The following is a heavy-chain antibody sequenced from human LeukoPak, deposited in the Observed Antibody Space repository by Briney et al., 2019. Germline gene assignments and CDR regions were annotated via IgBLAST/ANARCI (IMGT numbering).Heavy chain of an antibody. CDR2: IKQDGSEK. D-gene: IGHD3-3*01. Sequence: PGGSLRLSCAASGFTFSSYWMSWVRQAPGKGLEWVANIKQDGSEKYYVDSVKGRFTISRDNAKNSLYLQMNSLRAEDTAVYYCARYPVLRFLEYFDYWGQGTPVTVSS. J-gene: IGHJ4*02. V-gene: IGHV3-7*03. CDR3: ARYPVLRFLEYFDY. CDR1: GFTFSSYW.